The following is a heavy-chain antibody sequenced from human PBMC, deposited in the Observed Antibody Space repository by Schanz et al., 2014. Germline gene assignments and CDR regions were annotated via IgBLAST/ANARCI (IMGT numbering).Heavy chain of an antibody. D-gene: IGHD3-3*01. V-gene: IGHV3-23*01. Sequence: EVQLLESGGGLVRPGGSLRLSCAASGFTFSSYTMNWVRQAPGKGLEWVSAISGSGGSTVYADSVKGRFTISRDNSKNTVYLQMNSLRSEDTALYYCAKLGQDTKGSFDIWGQGTRVTVSS. CDR3: AKLGQDTKGSFDI. J-gene: IGHJ3*02. CDR2: ISGSGGST. CDR1: GFTFSSYT.